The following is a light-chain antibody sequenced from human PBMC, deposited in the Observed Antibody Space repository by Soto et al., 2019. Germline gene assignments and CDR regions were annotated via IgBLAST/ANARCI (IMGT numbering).Light chain of an antibody. V-gene: IGKV2-28*01. J-gene: IGKJ4*01. CDR1: QSLLHSNGYNY. CDR2: LGS. Sequence: DIVMTQSPLSLPVTHGEPASISCRSSQSLLHSNGYNYLDWYLQKPGQSPQLLIYLGSNRASGVPDRFSGSGSGTDFTLKISRVEAEDVGVYYCMQALQTRLTFGGGTKVELK. CDR3: MQALQTRLT.